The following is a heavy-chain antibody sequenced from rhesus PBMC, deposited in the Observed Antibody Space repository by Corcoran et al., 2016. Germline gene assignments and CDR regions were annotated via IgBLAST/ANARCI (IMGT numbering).Heavy chain of an antibody. CDR1: GASISSYW. J-gene: IGHJ6*01. CDR3: ARADGGLDS. Sequence: QVQLQESGPGLVKPAETLSLTCAVSGASISSYWWSWISQPPGKGLGWIGELNGNSGSTYINPSLQSRVTSSKDASKNQFSLELSSVTAADTAVYYCARADGGLDSWGQGVVVTVSS. V-gene: IGHV4-80*01. CDR2: LNGNSGST.